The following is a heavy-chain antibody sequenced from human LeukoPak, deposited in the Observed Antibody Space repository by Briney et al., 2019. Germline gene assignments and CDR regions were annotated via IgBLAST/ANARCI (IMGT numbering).Heavy chain of an antibody. CDR1: GFTFSSNA. CDR2: ISDSGVRT. V-gene: IGHV3-23*01. D-gene: IGHD5-18*01. Sequence: GGSLRLSCAASGFTFSSNAMSWVRQAPGKGLEWVSAISDSGVRTYYAGSVKGRFTISRDNSKNTLYLQMNSLKTEDTAVYYCTTEGYSYGYHAFDIWGQGTMVTVSS. CDR3: TTEGYSYGYHAFDI. J-gene: IGHJ3*02.